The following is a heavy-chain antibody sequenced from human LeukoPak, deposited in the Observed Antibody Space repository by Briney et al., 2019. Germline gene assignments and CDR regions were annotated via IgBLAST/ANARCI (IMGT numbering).Heavy chain of an antibody. CDR3: AREGGFYRPLDY. CDR2: INASGRT. J-gene: IGHJ4*02. CDR1: GMSLTDFQ. Sequence: ASETLSLTCIVYGMSLTDFQWGWIRQSPGKGLEWIGEINASGRTNYNPSLKSRLIMSVDLPENHISLKLTSVTAADTAVYYCAREGGFYRPLDYSGQGTLVTVSS. V-gene: IGHV4-34*01. D-gene: IGHD3-3*01.